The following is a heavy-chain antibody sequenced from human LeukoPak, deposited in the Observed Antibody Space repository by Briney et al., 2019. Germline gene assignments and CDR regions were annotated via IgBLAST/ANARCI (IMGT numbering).Heavy chain of an antibody. CDR1: GGTIDSSGYY. CDR2: ISYSGNT. Sequence: SETLSLTCSVSGGTIDSSGYYWGWIRQPPGRGLEWIGYISYSGNTNYNPSLKSRVTISVDTSKNQFSLKLSSVTAADTAVYYCARGRTYRSSSWFDPWGQGTLVTVSS. CDR3: ARGRTYRSSSWFDP. V-gene: IGHV4-61*08. J-gene: IGHJ5*02. D-gene: IGHD6-6*01.